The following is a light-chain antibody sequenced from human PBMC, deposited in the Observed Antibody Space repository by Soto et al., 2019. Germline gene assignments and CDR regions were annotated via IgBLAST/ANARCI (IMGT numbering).Light chain of an antibody. V-gene: IGLV2-23*02. J-gene: IGLJ1*01. Sequence: QSVLTQPASVSGSPGQSITISCTGTSSDVGTYNLVSWYQQHPGKAPKLMISEVSKRPSGVSNRFSGSKSGNTASLTISGLQAEDEADYYCCSYVGSRTYGFGTGTKVTVL. CDR1: SSDVGTYNL. CDR3: CSYVGSRTYG. CDR2: EVS.